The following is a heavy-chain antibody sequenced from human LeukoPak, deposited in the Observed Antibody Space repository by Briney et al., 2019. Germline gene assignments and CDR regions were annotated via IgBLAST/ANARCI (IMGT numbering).Heavy chain of an antibody. CDR1: GYSICTGYY. CDR2: IYHSGTT. CDR3: ASGTPTVVTPPYFDY. V-gene: IGHV4-38-2*01. Sequence: SETLSLTCAVSGYSICTGYYWGWIRQPPGKGLEWIGSIYHSGTTYYNPSLKSRVTISVDTSKNQFSLKLSSVTAADTAVYYCASGTPTVVTPPYFDYWGQGTLVTVSS. D-gene: IGHD4-23*01. J-gene: IGHJ4*02.